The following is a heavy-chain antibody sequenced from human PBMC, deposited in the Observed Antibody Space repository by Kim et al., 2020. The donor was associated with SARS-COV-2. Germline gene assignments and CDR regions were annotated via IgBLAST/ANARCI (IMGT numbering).Heavy chain of an antibody. V-gene: IGHV4-59*11. CDR2: INYSGST. Sequence: SETLSLTCTVSGGSIGSRYWNWIRQPPEKGLEWIGDINYSGSTRYNPSLKSRVTISVDTSKTQFSLTLSSLTAEDTAVYFCARGGGVGGSVGIWGQG. J-gene: IGHJ1*01. CDR3: ARGGGVGGSVGI. CDR1: GGSIGSRY. D-gene: IGHD3-16*01.